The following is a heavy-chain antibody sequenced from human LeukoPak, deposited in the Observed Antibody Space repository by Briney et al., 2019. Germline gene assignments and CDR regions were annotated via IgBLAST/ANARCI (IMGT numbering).Heavy chain of an antibody. D-gene: IGHD5-12*01. CDR2: IIPILGIA. J-gene: IGHJ3*02. CDR1: GGTFSSYA. Sequence: GSSVKVSCKASGGTFSSYAISWVRQAPGQGLEWMGRIIPILGIANYAQKFQGRVTITADKSTSTAYMELSSLRSEDTAVYYCASGYDSFSAFDIWGQGTMVTVSS. CDR3: ASGYDSFSAFDI. V-gene: IGHV1-69*04.